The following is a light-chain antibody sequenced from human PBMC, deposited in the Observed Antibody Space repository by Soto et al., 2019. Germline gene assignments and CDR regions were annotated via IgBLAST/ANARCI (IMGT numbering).Light chain of an antibody. Sequence: EIVLTQSPVTLSLSXWERATLXCGSSQSISSSLAWYQXKPGHAPRLLIYDASNTATGIPARFSGSGSGTDFTLTISSLESEDFAVYYCQERSNWPPITFGQGTRL. V-gene: IGKV3-11*01. J-gene: IGKJ5*01. CDR1: QSISSS. CDR2: DAS. CDR3: QERSNWPPIT.